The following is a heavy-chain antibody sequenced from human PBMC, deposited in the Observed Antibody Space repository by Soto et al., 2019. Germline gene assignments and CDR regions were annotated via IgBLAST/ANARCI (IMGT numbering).Heavy chain of an antibody. Sequence: ETLSLTCTVSGGSISSYYWSWIRQPPGKGLEWIGYIYYSGSTNYNPSLKSRVTISVDTSKNQFSLKLSSVTAADTAVYYCARDLTGYSGSYYGYYAYWGQGTLVTVSS. V-gene: IGHV4-59*01. CDR2: IYYSGST. CDR1: GGSISSYY. D-gene: IGHD1-26*01. CDR3: ARDLTGYSGSYYGYYAY. J-gene: IGHJ4*02.